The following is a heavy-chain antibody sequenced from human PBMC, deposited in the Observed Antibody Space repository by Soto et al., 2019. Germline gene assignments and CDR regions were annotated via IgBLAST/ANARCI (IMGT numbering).Heavy chain of an antibody. J-gene: IGHJ5*02. D-gene: IGHD1-26*01. Sequence: ASVKVSCKASGYTFTSFYMHWVRQAPGQGLEWMGVINPHGGSTAYAQKFKGRVTLTRDTSASTVYMEVSSLTSEDTAMYYCARSSGGNFGIIIEGTNWFAPWGQGTLVTVSS. CDR2: INPHGGST. CDR1: GYTFTSFY. CDR3: ARSSGGNFGIIIEGTNWFAP. V-gene: IGHV1-46*01.